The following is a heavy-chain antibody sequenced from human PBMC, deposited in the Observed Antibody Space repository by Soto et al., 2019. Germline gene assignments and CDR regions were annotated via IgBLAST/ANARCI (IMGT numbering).Heavy chain of an antibody. J-gene: IGHJ4*02. CDR1: GYTFTAYY. D-gene: IGHD5-18*01. V-gene: IGHV1-2*02. CDR3: ATGYTYGPYNFDY. CDR2: INPNSGGT. Sequence: ASVKVSCKASGYTFTAYYIHWVRQAPGRGLEWMGWINPNSGGTKYAQKFQGRVMMTRDTSITTAYMDLSRLRSDDTAVFYCATGYTYGPYNFDYWGQGALVTVSS.